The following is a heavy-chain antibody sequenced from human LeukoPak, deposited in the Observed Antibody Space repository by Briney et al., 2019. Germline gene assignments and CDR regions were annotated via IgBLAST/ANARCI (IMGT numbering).Heavy chain of an antibody. Sequence: SETLSLTCAVYGGSFSGYRWSWIRQPPGKGLEWLGEINHNGSTNYNPSLKSRVTISVDTSKNQFSLKLSSVTAADTAVYYCASTRFRYYFDHWGQGTLVTVSS. CDR2: INHNGST. D-gene: IGHD3-3*01. J-gene: IGHJ4*02. V-gene: IGHV4-34*01. CDR1: GGSFSGYR. CDR3: ASTRFRYYFDH.